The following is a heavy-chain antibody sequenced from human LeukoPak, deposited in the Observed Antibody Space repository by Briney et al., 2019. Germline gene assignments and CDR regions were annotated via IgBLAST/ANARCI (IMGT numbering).Heavy chain of an antibody. CDR3: AKDIKVAAAGSYYYYMDV. CDR1: GFTFSTYG. CDR2: ISWDGGST. V-gene: IGHV3-43D*03. D-gene: IGHD6-13*01. J-gene: IGHJ6*03. Sequence: GGSLRLSCVASGFTFSTYGMSWVRQAPGKGLEWVSLISWDGGSTYYADSVKGRFTISRDNSKNSLYLQMNSLRAEDTALYYCAKDIKVAAAGSYYYYMDVWGKGTTVTVSS.